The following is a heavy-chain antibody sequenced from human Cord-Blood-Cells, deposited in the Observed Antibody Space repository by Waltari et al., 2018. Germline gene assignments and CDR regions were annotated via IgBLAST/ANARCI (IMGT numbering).Heavy chain of an antibody. D-gene: IGHD7-27*01. CDR1: GYTFTNYD. V-gene: IGHV1-8*03. CDR3: ARDWGLQAFDI. Sequence: QVQLVQSGAEVKKPGASVKVSCKASGYTFTNYDINWVRQATGQGLEWMGWMKPNSGNTGYAKKFQGRGTITRNTSISTAYMELSSLRSEDTAVYYCARDWGLQAFDIWGQGTMVTVSS. J-gene: IGHJ3*02. CDR2: MKPNSGNT.